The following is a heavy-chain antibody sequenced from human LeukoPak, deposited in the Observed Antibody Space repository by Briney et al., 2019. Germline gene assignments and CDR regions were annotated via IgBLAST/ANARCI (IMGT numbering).Heavy chain of an antibody. CDR3: ARAASYSGSSKDFDY. CDR2: IYHSGST. V-gene: IGHV4-4*02. J-gene: IGHJ4*02. Sequence: GSLRLSCAASGFTFSSYAMSWVRQPPGKGLEWIGEIYHSGSTNYNPSLKSRVTISVDKSKNQFSLKLSSVTAADTAVYYCARAASYSGSSKDFDYWGQGTLVTVSS. CDR1: GFTFSSYAM. D-gene: IGHD1-26*01.